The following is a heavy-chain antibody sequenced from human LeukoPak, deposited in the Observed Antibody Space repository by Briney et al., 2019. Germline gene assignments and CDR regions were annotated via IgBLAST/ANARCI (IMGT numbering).Heavy chain of an antibody. D-gene: IGHD3-22*01. Sequence: SEALSLTCTVSGGSISSGDYYWSWIRQPPGKGLEWIGYIYYSGSTYYNPSLKSRVTISVDTSKNQFSLKLSSATAADTAVYYCARATITMIVVEGDAFDIWGQGTMVTVSS. V-gene: IGHV4-30-4*01. CDR3: ARATITMIVVEGDAFDI. J-gene: IGHJ3*02. CDR1: GGSISSGDYY. CDR2: IYYSGST.